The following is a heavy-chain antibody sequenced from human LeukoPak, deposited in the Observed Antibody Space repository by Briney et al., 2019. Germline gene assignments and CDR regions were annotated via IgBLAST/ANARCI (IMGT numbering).Heavy chain of an antibody. CDR1: GYTFTGYH. V-gene: IGHV1-2*02. D-gene: IGHD2-2*02. CDR3: ARVSGYCSSTSCYTKYTFDY. J-gene: IGHJ4*02. Sequence: ASVKVSCKASGYTFTGYHMHWVRQAPGQGLEWMGWINPNSGGTNYAQKFQGRVTMTRDTSISTAYMELSRLRSDDTAVYYCARVSGYCSSTSCYTKYTFDYWGQGTLVTVSS. CDR2: INPNSGGT.